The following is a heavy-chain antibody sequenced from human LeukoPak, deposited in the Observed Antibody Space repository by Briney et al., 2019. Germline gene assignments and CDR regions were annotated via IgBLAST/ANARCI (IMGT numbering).Heavy chain of an antibody. CDR3: VRGWGSTVYASAFDV. CDR2: VRYDGGSN. CDR1: RFTFTSYG. Sequence: GRSLRLSCAASRFTFTSYGMNWVRQAPGNGLEWVAYVRYDGGSNSYADSVKGRFSISRDNSKNTLYLEMNGLRAEDTAVYYCVRGWGSTVYASAFDVWGQGTMVTVSS. V-gene: IGHV3-33*01. D-gene: IGHD2/OR15-2a*01. J-gene: IGHJ3*01.